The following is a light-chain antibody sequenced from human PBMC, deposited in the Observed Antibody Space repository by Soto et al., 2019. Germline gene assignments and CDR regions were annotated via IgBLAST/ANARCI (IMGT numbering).Light chain of an antibody. CDR3: AAWDDSLSAYV. CDR1: SSNVGSNF. Sequence: QSVLTQPPSASETPGQRVTISCPGSSSNVGSNFVYLFQQLPGAAPKVLIYRNNQRPSGVPDRFSGSKSGTSASLAISGVRSDNEADYYCAAWDDSLSAYVFGTGTKLTVL. CDR2: RNN. V-gene: IGLV1-47*01. J-gene: IGLJ1*01.